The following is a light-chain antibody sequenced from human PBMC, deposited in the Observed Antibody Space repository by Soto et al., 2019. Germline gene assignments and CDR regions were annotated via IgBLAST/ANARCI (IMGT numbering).Light chain of an antibody. V-gene: IGLV2-11*01. J-gene: IGLJ3*02. CDR3: CSYGGSYTCV. CDR2: DVS. Sequence: QSVLTQARSVSGSPGQSVTISCTGTSCDVGVYNFVSWYQQHPGNAPKLMIFDVSQRPSGVPDRFSGSKSGNTASLTISGLQAEDEADYYCCSYGGSYTCVFGGGTKLTVL. CDR1: SCDVGVYNF.